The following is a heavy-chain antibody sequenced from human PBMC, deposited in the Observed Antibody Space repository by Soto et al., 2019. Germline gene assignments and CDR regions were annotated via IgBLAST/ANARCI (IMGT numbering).Heavy chain of an antibody. CDR2: IKSKTDSGTT. V-gene: IGHV3-15*01. CDR3: TTDDPINSY. Sequence: PCGSMRLSCAAAGFSLWNAWMSWVCQDPGKGLEWVGSIKSKTDSGTTDYAAPVKGRFTISRDDSRNTLSLQMNSLKTDDTAVYYCTTDDPINSYWGQGTLVTVSS. CDR1: GFSLWNAW. J-gene: IGHJ4*02.